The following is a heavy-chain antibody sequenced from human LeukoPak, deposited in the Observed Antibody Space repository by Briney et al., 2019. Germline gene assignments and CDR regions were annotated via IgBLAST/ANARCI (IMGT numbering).Heavy chain of an antibody. J-gene: IGHJ3*02. D-gene: IGHD3-22*01. CDR1: GYSISSGYH. CDR3: ARQSITMIVVVSPGAFDI. Sequence: SETLSLTCAVSGYSISSGYHWSWIRQPPGKGLEWIGSIYHSGSTYYNPSLKSRVTISVDTSKNQFSLKLSSVTAADTAVYYCARQSITMIVVVSPGAFDIWGQGTMVTVSS. CDR2: IYHSGST. V-gene: IGHV4-38-2*01.